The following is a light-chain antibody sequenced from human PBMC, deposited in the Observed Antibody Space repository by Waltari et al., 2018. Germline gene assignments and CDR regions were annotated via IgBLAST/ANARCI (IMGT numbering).Light chain of an antibody. J-gene: IGKJ4*01. V-gene: IGKV2-28*01. Sequence: DIVMTQSPLSLPVTPGEPASISCRSTQSLLHNNGDNYLDWYVQRPGQSPQLLNYLTSKRASGVPDRLSGSGSGTDFTLKISRVEAEDVGVYYCMQTLQTPFTFGGGTKVEIK. CDR3: MQTLQTPFT. CDR2: LTS. CDR1: QSLLHNNGDNY.